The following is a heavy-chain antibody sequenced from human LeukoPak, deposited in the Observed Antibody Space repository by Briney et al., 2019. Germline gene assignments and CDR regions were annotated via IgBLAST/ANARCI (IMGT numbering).Heavy chain of an antibody. V-gene: IGHV4-34*01. CDR2: INHSGST. Sequence: SETPSLTCTVSGGSISGYYWSWIRQPPGKGLEWIGEINHSGSTNYNPSLKSRVTISVDTSKNQFSLKLSSVTAADTAVYYCARVYYSNSYDYWYFDLWGRGTLVTVSS. D-gene: IGHD6-13*01. CDR3: ARVYYSNSYDYWYFDL. CDR1: GGSISGYY. J-gene: IGHJ2*01.